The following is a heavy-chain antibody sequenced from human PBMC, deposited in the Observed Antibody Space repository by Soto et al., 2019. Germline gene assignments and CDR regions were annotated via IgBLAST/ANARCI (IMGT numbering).Heavy chain of an antibody. CDR3: AREKGYISGPKNFDY. CDR1: GASISSGDYF. Sequence: PSETLSLTCPVSGASISSGDYFWGWIRQSPGKGLEWIGYIYDSGSSYYSPSLKSRVTMSVDTSKNQFSLKLRSVTAADTAVYYCAREKGYISGPKNFDYWGQGTLVTVSS. V-gene: IGHV4-30-4*01. D-gene: IGHD5-12*01. J-gene: IGHJ4*02. CDR2: IYDSGSS.